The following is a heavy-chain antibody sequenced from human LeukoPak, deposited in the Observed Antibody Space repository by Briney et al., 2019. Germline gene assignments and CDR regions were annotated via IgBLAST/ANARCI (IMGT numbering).Heavy chain of an antibody. Sequence: PSETLPLTCAVSGDSISSAGYYWSWVRQHPGTGLEWIGFLYYSGSTFYSPSLRSRLTISRDTSRNQFSLTLRSVTAADTAVYYCARGDSDYGDGGLDYWGQGTLVIVSS. D-gene: IGHD4-17*01. CDR2: LYYSGST. CDR3: ARGDSDYGDGGLDY. J-gene: IGHJ4*02. V-gene: IGHV4-31*11. CDR1: GDSISSAGYY.